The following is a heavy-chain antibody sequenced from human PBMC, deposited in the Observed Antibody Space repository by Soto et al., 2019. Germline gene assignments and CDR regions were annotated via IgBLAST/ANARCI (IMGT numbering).Heavy chain of an antibody. CDR2: IKSKTDGGTT. V-gene: IGHV3-15*01. J-gene: IGHJ4*02. Sequence: EVQLVESGGGLVKPGASLRLACAASGFNFRNAWMSWVRQAPGKGLEWVGRIKSKTDGGTTDYAAPVKGRFTISRDDSKNTLDLQMDSLKTEDTAVYYCTTAPSIDDYWGQGTLVTVSS. CDR1: GFNFRNAW. CDR3: TTAPSIDDY.